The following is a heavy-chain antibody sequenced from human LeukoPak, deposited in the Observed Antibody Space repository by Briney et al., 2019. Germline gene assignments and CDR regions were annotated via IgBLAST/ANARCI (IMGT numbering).Heavy chain of an antibody. CDR3: ARPIRDILTGYYVGYFDY. V-gene: IGHV1-18*01. CDR1: GYTFTSYG. Sequence: GASVKVSCKASGYTFTSYGISWVRQAPGQGLEWMGWISAYNGNINYAQKLQGRVTMTTDTSTSTAYMELRSLRSDDTAVYYCARPIRDILTGYYVGYFDYWGQGTLVTVSS. CDR2: ISAYNGNI. J-gene: IGHJ4*02. D-gene: IGHD3-9*01.